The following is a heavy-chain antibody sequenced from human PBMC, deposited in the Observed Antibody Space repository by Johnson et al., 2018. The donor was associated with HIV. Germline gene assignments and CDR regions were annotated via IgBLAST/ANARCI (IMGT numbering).Heavy chain of an antibody. CDR1: GFTFDDYG. CDR2: INWNGGST. J-gene: IGHJ3*02. CDR3: ATSYYYDSSGPSDAFDI. V-gene: IGHV3-20*04. D-gene: IGHD3-22*01. Sequence: QLVESGGGLVQPGGSLRLSCVASGFTFDDYGMSWVRQAPGKGLEWVSGINWNGGSTGYAASVKGRFTISRDNAKNSLYLQMNSLRAEDTALYYCATSYYYDSSGPSDAFDIWGQGTMVTVSS.